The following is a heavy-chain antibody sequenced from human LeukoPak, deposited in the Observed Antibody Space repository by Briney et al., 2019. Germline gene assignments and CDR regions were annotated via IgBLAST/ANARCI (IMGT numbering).Heavy chain of an antibody. CDR1: GGSISSSSYY. Sequence: PSETLSLTCTVSGGSISSSSYYWSWIRQHPGKGLEWIGYIYYSGSTYYNPSLKSRVTISVDTSKNQFSLKLSSVTAADTAVYYCARSGHDYGDTELQYWGQGTLVTVSS. CDR2: IYYSGST. V-gene: IGHV4-31*03. D-gene: IGHD4-17*01. J-gene: IGHJ4*02. CDR3: ARSGHDYGDTELQY.